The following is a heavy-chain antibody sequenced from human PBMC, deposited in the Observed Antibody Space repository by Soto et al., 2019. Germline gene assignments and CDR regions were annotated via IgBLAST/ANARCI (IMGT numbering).Heavy chain of an antibody. CDR1: GYTFTSYG. Sequence: QVQLVQSGAEVKKPGASVKVSCKASGYTFTSYGISWVRQAPGQGLEWMGWISAYNGNTNYAQKLQGRVTMTTDTSKSTAYRELRSLRSDYTGVYYCARESSSSCHDYWGQGALVTSSS. CDR3: ARESSSSCHDY. V-gene: IGHV1-18*01. D-gene: IGHD6-13*01. CDR2: ISAYNGNT. J-gene: IGHJ4*02.